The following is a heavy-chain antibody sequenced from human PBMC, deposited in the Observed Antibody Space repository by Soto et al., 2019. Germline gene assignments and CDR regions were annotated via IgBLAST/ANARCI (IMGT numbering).Heavy chain of an antibody. CDR2: IYYRGNT. V-gene: IGHV4-39*01. D-gene: IGHD3-3*01. Sequence: SETLSLTCSVSGDSINSDKYYWGWIRQPPGKGLEWIGSIYYRGNTYYNPSLQTRVTISLDKSKSQFSLKLNSVTAADSAVYFCSRLEGPATISIYIDFWGQGALVTVSS. J-gene: IGHJ4*02. CDR1: GDSINSDKYY. CDR3: SRLEGPATISIYIDF.